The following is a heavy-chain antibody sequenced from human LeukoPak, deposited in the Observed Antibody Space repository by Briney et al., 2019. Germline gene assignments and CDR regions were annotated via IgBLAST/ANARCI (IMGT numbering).Heavy chain of an antibody. D-gene: IGHD3-9*01. J-gene: IGHJ4*02. CDR2: INVNSGGT. Sequence: ASLKVSCKASGYTFTDDNIHWVRQAPGQGLEWMGWINVNSGGTNYAQKFYARVTMTRDTSISTAYMELSRLRSDDTAVFYCARSPHILTGENFDFWGQGTLVTVSS. CDR3: ARSPHILTGENFDF. CDR1: GYTFTDDN. V-gene: IGHV1-2*02.